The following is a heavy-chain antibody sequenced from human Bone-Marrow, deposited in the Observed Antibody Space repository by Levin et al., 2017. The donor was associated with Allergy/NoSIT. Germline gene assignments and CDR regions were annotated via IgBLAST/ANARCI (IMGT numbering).Heavy chain of an antibody. V-gene: IGHV4-59*01. CDR1: GGSINYSY. D-gene: IGHD2-2*01. CDR2: IYYSGGT. J-gene: IGHJ4*02. Sequence: SQTLSLTCAVSGGSINYSYWSWIRQSPGKGLEWICYIYYSGGTHYNPSLKSRLTISLDPSKNHLSLKLTSVTAADTAVYYCAWGGSETDMRSRYFDSWGQGTLVTVS. CDR3: AWGGSETDMRSRYFDS.